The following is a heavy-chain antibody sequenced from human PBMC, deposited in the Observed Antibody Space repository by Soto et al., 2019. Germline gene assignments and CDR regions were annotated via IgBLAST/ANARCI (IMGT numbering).Heavy chain of an antibody. D-gene: IGHD2-2*01. V-gene: IGHV4-59*08. CDR3: ARCTNPKYGYCSSTSCYDRGHDAFDI. Sequence: SATQFLTYTVTSGCISSYYWSWIRQLPGKVLETLGYNYYRGSTHYKRSLNSLVTISVDTSKILFSLKLCSVTAADTAVYYCARCTNPKYGYCSSTSCYDRGHDAFDIWGQGTMVT. CDR2: NYYRGST. CDR1: SGCISSYY. J-gene: IGHJ3*02.